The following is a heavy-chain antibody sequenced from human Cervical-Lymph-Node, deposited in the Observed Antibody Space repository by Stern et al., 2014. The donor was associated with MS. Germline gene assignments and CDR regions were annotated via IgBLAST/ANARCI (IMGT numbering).Heavy chain of an antibody. V-gene: IGHV4-59*01. CDR3: ASIQLWSKSFDY. CDR2: VYYSGST. CDR1: NVSIGLFY. Sequence: VQLEESGPGLVKPSETLSLTCTVSNVSIGLFYWSWIRQSPGRGLAWIGYVYYSGSTDYNPSLKSRVTMAVDTSKSQFSLKLSSLTAADTAVYYCASIQLWSKSFDYWGRGTLVTVSS. J-gene: IGHJ4*02. D-gene: IGHD1-1*01.